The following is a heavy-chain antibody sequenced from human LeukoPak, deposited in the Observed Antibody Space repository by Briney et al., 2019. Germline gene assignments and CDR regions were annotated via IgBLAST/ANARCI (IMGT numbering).Heavy chain of an antibody. CDR1: GGSISSYY. CDR2: IDYSGRT. CDR3: ARHGGSYSFDY. V-gene: IGHV4-59*08. D-gene: IGHD1-26*01. J-gene: IGHJ4*02. Sequence: SETLSLTCTVSGGSISSYYWSWIRQPPEKGLEWIGYIDYSGRTNYNPSFKSRVTISVDTSKNQFSLKLSSVTAADTAVYYCARHGGSYSFDYWGQGTLVTVSS.